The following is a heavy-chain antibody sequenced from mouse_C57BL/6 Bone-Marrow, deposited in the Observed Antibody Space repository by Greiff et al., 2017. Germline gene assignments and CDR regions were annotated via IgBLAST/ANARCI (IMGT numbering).Heavy chain of an antibody. V-gene: IGHV1-64*01. D-gene: IGHD2-4*01. CDR1: GYTFTNYW. J-gene: IGHJ4*01. Sequence: VQLQQPGAELVKPGASVKLSCKASGYTFTNYWMHWVKLRPGQGLEWIGMMHPNGGSPDYNEKFKSEATLSVDKSSRTAYMELSSLTSEDSAVYYCARSYDYDDYTMDYWGQGTSVTVAS. CDR3: ARSYDYDDYTMDY. CDR2: MHPNGGSP.